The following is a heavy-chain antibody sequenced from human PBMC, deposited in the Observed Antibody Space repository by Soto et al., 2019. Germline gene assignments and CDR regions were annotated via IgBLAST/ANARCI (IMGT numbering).Heavy chain of an antibody. CDR2: IYYSGST. Sequence: PSETLSLTCTVSGGSISSYYWSWIRQPPGKGLEWIGYIYYSGSTNYNPSPKSRVTISVDTSKNQFSLKLSSVTAADTAVYYCASTKRYYYDSSGSNSDFDYWGQGTLVTVSS. V-gene: IGHV4-59*01. CDR3: ASTKRYYYDSSGSNSDFDY. J-gene: IGHJ4*02. CDR1: GGSISSYY. D-gene: IGHD3-22*01.